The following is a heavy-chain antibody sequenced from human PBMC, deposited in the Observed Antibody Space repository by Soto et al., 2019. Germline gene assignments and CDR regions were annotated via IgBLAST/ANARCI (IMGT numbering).Heavy chain of an antibody. J-gene: IGHJ4*02. Sequence: PSETLSLTCTVSGGSISSYYWSWIRQPPGKGLEWIGYIYYSGSTNYNPSLKSRVTISVDTSKNQFSLKLSSVTAADTAVYYCARGGPNGYYDFWSGYQALDYWGQGTLVTVSS. V-gene: IGHV4-59*01. D-gene: IGHD3-3*01. CDR1: GGSISSYY. CDR3: ARGGPNGYYDFWSGYQALDY. CDR2: IYYSGST.